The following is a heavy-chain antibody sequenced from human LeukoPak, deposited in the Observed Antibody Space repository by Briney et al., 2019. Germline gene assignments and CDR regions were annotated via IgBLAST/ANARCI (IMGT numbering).Heavy chain of an antibody. D-gene: IGHD6-13*01. J-gene: IGHJ6*02. CDR3: ARGANIAAAGTNYYYGMDV. CDR2: ISYDGSNK. CDR1: GFTFSSYA. V-gene: IGHV3-30*04. Sequence: GGYLRLYCAGSGFTFSSYAMQWVRQAPGKGLEWVAVISYDGSNKYYADSVKGRFTISRDNSKSTLYLQMNSLRAEDTAVYYCARGANIAAAGTNYYYGMDVWGQGTTVTVSS.